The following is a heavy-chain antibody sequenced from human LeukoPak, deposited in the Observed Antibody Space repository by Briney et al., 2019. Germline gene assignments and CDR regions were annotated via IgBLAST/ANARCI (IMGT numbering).Heavy chain of an antibody. Sequence: GGSLRLSCAASGFTFSNAWMSWVRQAPGKGLEWVGRIKSKTDGGTTDYAAPVKGRFTISRDDSKNTLYLQMNSLKTEDTAVYYCTTEYSGSYYNAFDIWGQGTMVTVSS. CDR2: IKSKTDGGTT. CDR1: GFTFSNAW. D-gene: IGHD1-26*01. V-gene: IGHV3-15*01. J-gene: IGHJ3*02. CDR3: TTEYSGSYYNAFDI.